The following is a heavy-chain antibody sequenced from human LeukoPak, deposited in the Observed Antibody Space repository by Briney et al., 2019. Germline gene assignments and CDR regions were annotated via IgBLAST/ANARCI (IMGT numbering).Heavy chain of an antibody. Sequence: GGSLRLSCAASGFTFSSYAMSWVRQAPGKGLEWVSYISNSGSTIYYADSLKGRFTISRDNAKNSLYLQMNSLRAEDTAVYYCARDAQRGSAAATPRYFDYWGQGTLVTVSS. V-gene: IGHV3-48*03. CDR1: GFTFSSYA. D-gene: IGHD6-13*01. CDR3: ARDAQRGSAAATPRYFDY. CDR2: ISNSGSTI. J-gene: IGHJ4*02.